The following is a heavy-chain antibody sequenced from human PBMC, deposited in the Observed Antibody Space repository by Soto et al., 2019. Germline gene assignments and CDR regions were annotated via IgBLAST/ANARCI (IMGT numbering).Heavy chain of an antibody. CDR2: INAGNGNT. Sequence: VASVKVSCKASGYTFTSYAMHWVRQAPGQRLEWMGWINAGNGNTKYSQKFQGRVTITRDTSASTAYMELSSLRSEDTAVYYCARAYDYIWGSYRSPYYFDYWGQGTLVTVSS. V-gene: IGHV1-3*01. CDR3: ARAYDYIWGSYRSPYYFDY. J-gene: IGHJ4*02. CDR1: GYTFTSYA. D-gene: IGHD3-16*02.